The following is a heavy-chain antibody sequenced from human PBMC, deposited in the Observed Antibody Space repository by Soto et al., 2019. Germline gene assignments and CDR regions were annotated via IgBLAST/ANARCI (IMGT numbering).Heavy chain of an antibody. J-gene: IGHJ5*02. D-gene: IGHD2-21*01. CDR2: IYYSGST. CDR1: GGSISSGDYY. CDR3: ARVGHINWFDP. V-gene: IGHV4-30-4*01. Sequence: SETMSLTCTVSGGSISSGDYYWSWIRQPPGKGLEWIGYIYYSGSTYYNPSLKSRVTISVDTSKNQFSLKLSSVTAADTAVYYCARVGHINWFDPWGQGTLVTVSS.